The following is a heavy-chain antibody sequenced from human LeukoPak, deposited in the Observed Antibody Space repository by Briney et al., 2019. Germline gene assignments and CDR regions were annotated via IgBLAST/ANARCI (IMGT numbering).Heavy chain of an antibody. CDR3: TTKVIRGNSGDDYDD. Sequence: GGSLRLSCAASGVTFRSYGMHWVRQAPGKGLQWVALISSDGNDKLYGESVRGRFTVSRDDSKSTLYLQMNSLRAEDTAVYYCTTKVIRGNSGDDYDDWGQGTLVTVSS. J-gene: IGHJ4*02. CDR1: GVTFRSYG. V-gene: IGHV3-30*03. D-gene: IGHD5-12*01. CDR2: ISSDGNDK.